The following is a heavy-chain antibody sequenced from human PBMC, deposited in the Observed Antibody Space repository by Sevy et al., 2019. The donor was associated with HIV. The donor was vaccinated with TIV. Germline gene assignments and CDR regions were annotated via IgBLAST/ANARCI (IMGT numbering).Heavy chain of an antibody. D-gene: IGHD2-8*01. Sequence: GGSLRLSCVASGFTFSYAWMSWVRQAPGKGLEWVGRITSRPDGGTTDYAAPVKGRFTISRDDSKNTLYLQMNSMKTEDTGVYYCSTDPSIVLLVTDGMDVWGQGTTVTVSS. CDR1: GFTFSYAW. V-gene: IGHV3-15*01. CDR3: STDPSIVLLVTDGMDV. CDR2: ITSRPDGGTT. J-gene: IGHJ6*02.